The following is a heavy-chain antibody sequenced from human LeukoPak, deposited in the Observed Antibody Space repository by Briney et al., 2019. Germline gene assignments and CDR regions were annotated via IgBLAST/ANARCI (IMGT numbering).Heavy chain of an antibody. Sequence: SETLSLTCTVSGGSISSYYWSWIRQPPGKGLEWIGYIYYSGSTNYNPSLKSRVTISVDTSKNQFSLKLSSVTAADTAVYYCARHRVPATAILDYWGQGTLVTVSS. J-gene: IGHJ4*02. CDR2: IYYSGST. V-gene: IGHV4-59*01. CDR1: GGSISSYY. CDR3: ARHRVPATAILDY. D-gene: IGHD2-2*02.